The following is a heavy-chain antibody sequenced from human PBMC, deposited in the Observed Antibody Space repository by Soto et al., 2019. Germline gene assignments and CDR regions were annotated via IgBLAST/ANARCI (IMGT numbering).Heavy chain of an antibody. CDR1: GVTFSTYA. J-gene: IGHJ3*02. Sequence: GSLRLSCAASGVTFSTYAISWVRQAPGKGMKWVSAISGSVGSTYYGDSVKGRFTISRDNSKNTLYLQMNSLRAEDTAVYYCARAIGAGGYAFDIWGQGTMVTVSS. CDR3: ARAIGAGGYAFDI. CDR2: ISGSVGST. D-gene: IGHD3-16*01. V-gene: IGHV3-23*01.